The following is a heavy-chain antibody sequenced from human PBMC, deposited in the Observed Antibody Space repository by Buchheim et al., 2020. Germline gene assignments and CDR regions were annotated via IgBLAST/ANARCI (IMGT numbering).Heavy chain of an antibody. CDR1: GFSLSTSGMR. CDR2: IDWDDDK. V-gene: IGHV2-70*04. CDR3: ARGPYCSGGNCYSGGFDY. J-gene: IGHJ4*02. Sequence: QVTLKESGPALVKPTQTLTLTCTFSGFSLSTSGMRVNWIRQPPGKALEWLARIDWDDDKFYSTSLKTRLTISKDTSKNQVFLTMTNMDPLDTATYYCARGPYCSGGNCYSGGFDYWGQGTL. D-gene: IGHD2-15*01.